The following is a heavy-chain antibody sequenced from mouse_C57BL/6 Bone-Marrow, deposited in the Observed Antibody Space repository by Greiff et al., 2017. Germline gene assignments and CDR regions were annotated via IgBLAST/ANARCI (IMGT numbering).Heavy chain of an antibody. CDR1: GYAFSSSW. J-gene: IGHJ2*01. Sequence: QVQLQQSGPELVKPGASVKISCKASGYAFSSSWMNWVKQRPGKGLEWIGRIYPGDGDTNYNEKFKSKATLTVDKSSSTAYMQLSSLTSEDSAVXYCANYPFDYWGQGTTLTVSS. CDR3: ANYPFDY. D-gene: IGHD5-5*01. CDR2: IYPGDGDT. V-gene: IGHV1-82*01.